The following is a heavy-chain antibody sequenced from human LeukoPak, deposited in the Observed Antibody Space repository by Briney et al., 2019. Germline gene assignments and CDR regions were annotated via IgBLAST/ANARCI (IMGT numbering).Heavy chain of an antibody. V-gene: IGHV1-2*06. CDR3: ASLPTIFGVVPWFDP. D-gene: IGHD3-3*01. Sequence: GASVKVSCKASGYTFTGYYMHWVRQAPGQGLEWMGRINPNSGGTNYAQKFQGRVTMTRDTSISTAYMELSRLRSDDTAVYYCASLPTIFGVVPWFDPWGQGTLVTVSS. J-gene: IGHJ5*02. CDR2: INPNSGGT. CDR1: GYTFTGYY.